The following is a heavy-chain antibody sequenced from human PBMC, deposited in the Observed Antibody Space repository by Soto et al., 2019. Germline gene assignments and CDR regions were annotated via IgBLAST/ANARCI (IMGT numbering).Heavy chain of an antibody. CDR2: IYYSGST. J-gene: IGHJ3*02. CDR3: ATKDPGWYAFDI. V-gene: IGHV4-31*03. Sequence: SETLSLTCTVSGGSISSGGYYWSWIRQHPGKGLEWIGYIYYSGSTYYNPSLKSGVTISVDTSKNQFSLKLSSVTAADTAVYYCATKDPGWYAFDIWGQGTMVTVSS. CDR1: GGSISSGGYY. D-gene: IGHD6-13*01.